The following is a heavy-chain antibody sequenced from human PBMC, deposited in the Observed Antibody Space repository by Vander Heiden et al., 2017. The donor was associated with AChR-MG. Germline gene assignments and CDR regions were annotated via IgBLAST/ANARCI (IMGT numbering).Heavy chain of an antibody. V-gene: IGHV3-23*01. CDR3: AKVGFDFGEVFYFED. D-gene: IGHD3-16*01. CDR1: GFPFRNYA. Sequence: EVQVLESGGGLVQPGGSLRLSCAASGFPFRNYAMSWVRQAPGKGLEWVSDISDSGGSANYADSVKGRFTISRDNSKNTLYLQMNSLRVEDTAVYYCAKVGFDFGEVFYFEDWGQGTLVTVSS. J-gene: IGHJ4*02. CDR2: ISDSGGSA.